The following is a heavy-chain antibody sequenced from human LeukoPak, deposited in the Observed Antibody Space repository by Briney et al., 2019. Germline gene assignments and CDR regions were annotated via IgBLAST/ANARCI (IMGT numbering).Heavy chain of an antibody. Sequence: SETLSLTCAVYGGSFSGYYWSWIRQPPGKGLEWIGEINHSGSTNYNPSLKSRVTISVDTSKNQFSLKLSSVTAADTAVYYCARRGSGSYFSPDYYYYMDVWGKGTTVTVSS. CDR2: INHSGST. D-gene: IGHD3-10*01. J-gene: IGHJ6*03. V-gene: IGHV4-34*01. CDR3: ARRGSGSYFSPDYYYYMDV. CDR1: GGSFSGYY.